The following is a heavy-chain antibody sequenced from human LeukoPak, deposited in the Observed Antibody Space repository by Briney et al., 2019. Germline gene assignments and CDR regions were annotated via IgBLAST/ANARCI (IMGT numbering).Heavy chain of an antibody. CDR1: GFTFNNFG. CDR3: AKDDSGWHPLGLDN. V-gene: IGHV3-23*01. CDR2: ISVSGGTT. D-gene: IGHD6-19*01. J-gene: IGHJ4*02. Sequence: GGSLRLSCAASGFTFNNFGMTWVRQPPGKGLEWVSTISVSGGTTYYADSVKGRFTISRHSSKNTLYLQMNSLRAEDTAVYYCAKDDSGWHPLGLDNWGQGTLVTVSS.